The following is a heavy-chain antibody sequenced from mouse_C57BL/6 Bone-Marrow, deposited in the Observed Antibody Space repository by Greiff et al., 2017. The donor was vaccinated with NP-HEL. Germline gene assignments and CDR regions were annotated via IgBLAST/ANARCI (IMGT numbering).Heavy chain of an antibody. D-gene: IGHD4-1*01. CDR1: GYTFTDYN. V-gene: IGHV1-18*01. CDR2: INPNNGGT. Sequence: EVKLVESGPELVKPGASVKIPCKASGYTFTDYNMDWVKQSHGKSLEWIGDINPNNGGTIYNQKFKGKATLTVDKSSSTAYMELRSLTSEDTAVYYCARNWDDYFDYWGQGTTLTVSS. CDR3: ARNWDDYFDY. J-gene: IGHJ2*01.